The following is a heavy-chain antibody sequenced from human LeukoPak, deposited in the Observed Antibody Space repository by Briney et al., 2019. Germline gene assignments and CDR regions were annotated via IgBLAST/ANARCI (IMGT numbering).Heavy chain of an antibody. Sequence: PGGSLRLSCAASGFTFSNSAMSWVRQAPGKGLEWVSGISASGHYTYNADSAKGRFTISRDNSKNTLYLQMSSLRDEDTALYYCAKDGSWGDYYFYFYIDVWGKGTTVTASS. CDR1: GFTFSNSA. J-gene: IGHJ6*03. CDR2: ISASGHYT. CDR3: AKDGSWGDYYFYFYIDV. D-gene: IGHD3-16*01. V-gene: IGHV3-23*01.